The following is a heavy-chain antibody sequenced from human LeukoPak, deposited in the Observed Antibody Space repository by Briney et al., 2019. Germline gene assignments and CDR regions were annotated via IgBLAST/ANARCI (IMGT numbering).Heavy chain of an antibody. CDR2: ISAFNGNT. J-gene: IGHJ4*02. D-gene: IGHD3-10*01. V-gene: IGHV1-18*04. CDR3: ARGGSGSYSTVDY. CDR1: GYTFTGYY. Sequence: ASVKVSCKASGYTFTGYYMHWVRQAPGHGLEWMGWISAFNGNTNYAQKLQGRVTMTTDTSTSTAYMELRSRRSDDTAVYYCARGGSGSYSTVDYWGQGTLVTVSS.